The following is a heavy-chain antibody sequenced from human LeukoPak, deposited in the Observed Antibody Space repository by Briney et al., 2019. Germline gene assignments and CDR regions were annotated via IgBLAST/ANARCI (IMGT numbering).Heavy chain of an antibody. J-gene: IGHJ4*02. V-gene: IGHV3-15*01. CDR3: TIRSAAGLQSKFFDY. D-gene: IGHD6-13*01. Sequence: GGSLRLSCAASGFTFSNAWMSWVRQAPGKGLEWVGRIKSKTDGGTADYAAPVKGRFTISRDDSKNTLYLQMNSLKTEDTAVYYCTIRSAAGLQSKFFDYWGQGTLVTVSS. CDR1: GFTFSNAW. CDR2: IKSKTDGGTA.